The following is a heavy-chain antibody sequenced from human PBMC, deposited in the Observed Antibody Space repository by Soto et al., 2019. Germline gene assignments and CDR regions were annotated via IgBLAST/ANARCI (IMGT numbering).Heavy chain of an antibody. J-gene: IGHJ4*02. V-gene: IGHV3-48*03. CDR1: GLTLSSYE. D-gene: IGHD2-15*01. CDR2: ISSSGSTI. Sequence: GGSLRLSCAAFGLTLSSYEMNWFRQAPGKGLGWVSYISSSGSTIYYADSVKGRFTITRDNSKNSLYLQMNSLRAEDTAVYYCASFLSSVYSSGGSYYGDLIDYWGQGTLVTVSS. CDR3: ASFLSSVYSSGGSYYGDLIDY.